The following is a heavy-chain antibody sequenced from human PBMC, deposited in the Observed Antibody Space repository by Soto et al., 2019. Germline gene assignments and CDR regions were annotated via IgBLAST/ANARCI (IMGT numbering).Heavy chain of an antibody. CDR3: TRVALLWFGEPHLSYFDY. V-gene: IGHV3-49*04. CDR1: GFTFGDYA. D-gene: IGHD3-10*01. CDR2: IRSKAYGGTT. J-gene: IGHJ4*02. Sequence: LRLSCTASGFTFGDYAMSWVRQAPGKGLEWVGFIRSKAYGGTTEYAASVKGRFTISRDDSKSIAYLQMNSLKTEDTAVYYCTRVALLWFGEPHLSYFDYWGQGTLVTVSS.